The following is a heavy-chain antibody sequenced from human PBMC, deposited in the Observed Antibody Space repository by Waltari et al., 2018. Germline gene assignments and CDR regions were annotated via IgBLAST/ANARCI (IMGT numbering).Heavy chain of an antibody. CDR2: IYYSGST. V-gene: IGHV4-59*01. D-gene: IGHD5-12*01. J-gene: IGHJ4*02. Sequence: QVQLQESGPGLVKPSETLSLTCTVSGGSISSSYWSWIRQPPGKGLEWIGYIYYSGSTNYNPSLKSRVTISVDTSKNQFSLKLSSVTAADTAVYYCARSRDGYNHKYYFDYWGQGTLVTVSS. CDR1: GGSISSSY. CDR3: ARSRDGYNHKYYFDY.